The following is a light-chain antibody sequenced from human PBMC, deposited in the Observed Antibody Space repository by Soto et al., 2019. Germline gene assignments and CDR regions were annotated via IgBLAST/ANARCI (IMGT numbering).Light chain of an antibody. J-gene: IGKJ2*01. CDR3: QQSYSTPYT. CDR1: QTISGY. Sequence: IQLTQSPSSLSASVGDRVTISCRASQTISGYLNWYQQKPGKAPNLLIFTASTLPNGVPSRFSGSGYATDFTLTITDVQPEDFATYYCQQSYSTPYTFGQGTRLDIK. CDR2: TAS. V-gene: IGKV1-39*01.